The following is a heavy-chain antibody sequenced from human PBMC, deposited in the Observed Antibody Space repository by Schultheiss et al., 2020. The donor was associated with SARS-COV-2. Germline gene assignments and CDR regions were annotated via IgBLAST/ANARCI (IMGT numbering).Heavy chain of an antibody. D-gene: IGHD6-19*01. CDR2: IYTSGST. V-gene: IGHV4-61*02. CDR3: AREGGSSGWFDY. CDR1: GGSISSSSYY. Sequence: SQTLSLTCTVSGGSISSSSYYWGWIRQPAGKGLEWIGRIYTSGSTNYNPSLKSRVTMSVDTSKNQFSLKLSSVTAADTAVYYCAREGGSSGWFDYWGQGTLVTVSS. J-gene: IGHJ4*02.